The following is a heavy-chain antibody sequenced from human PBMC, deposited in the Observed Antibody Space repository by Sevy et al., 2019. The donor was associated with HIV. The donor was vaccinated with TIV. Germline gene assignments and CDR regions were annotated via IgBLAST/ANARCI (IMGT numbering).Heavy chain of an antibody. Sequence: GRSLRLSCAASGFTFSSYAMNWVRQAPGKGLEWVSTISGSGGSTYYGDSVKGRFTISRDNSKNTVYLQMSSLRAEDTALYYCAKDRYDGSGYYPEGAFDIWGQGTKVTVSS. CDR2: ISGSGGST. D-gene: IGHD3-22*01. V-gene: IGHV3-23*01. CDR3: AKDRYDGSGYYPEGAFDI. J-gene: IGHJ3*02. CDR1: GFTFSSYA.